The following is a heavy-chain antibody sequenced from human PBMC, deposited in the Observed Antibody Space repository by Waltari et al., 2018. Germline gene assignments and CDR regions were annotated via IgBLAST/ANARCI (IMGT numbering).Heavy chain of an antibody. V-gene: IGHV4-34*01. CDR3: ARRIAPRPSMDV. CDR2: SNHSGST. D-gene: IGHD6-6*01. Sequence: QVQLQQWGAGLLKPSETLSLTCAVYGGSFRGSYWAWIRQPPGRGLEWIGESNHSGSTNYNPSLKSRVTISVDTSKNQFSLKLSSVTAADTAVYYCARRIAPRPSMDVWGKGTAVTVSS. CDR1: GGSFRGSY. J-gene: IGHJ6*03.